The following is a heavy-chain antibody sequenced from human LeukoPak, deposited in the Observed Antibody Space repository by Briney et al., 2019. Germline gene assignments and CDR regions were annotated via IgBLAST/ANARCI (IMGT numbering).Heavy chain of an antibody. CDR2: ISAYNGNT. CDR1: GYTFTSYG. Sequence: ASVKVSCKAAGYTFTSYGISWGRHGPGQGLEWKGVISAYNGNTNYAKKVKARVTMTTDTSTSTASMELRSLRSDDTAVYYCPRDPNRLVIRDYSMDVWGKGTTVTVSS. V-gene: IGHV1-18*01. J-gene: IGHJ6*03. D-gene: IGHD6-19*01. CDR3: PRDPNRLVIRDYSMDV.